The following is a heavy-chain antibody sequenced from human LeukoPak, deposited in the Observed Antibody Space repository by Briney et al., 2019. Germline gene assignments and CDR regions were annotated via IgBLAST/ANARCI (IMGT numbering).Heavy chain of an antibody. Sequence: GESLKISCKASGYSFTSDWIGWVRQMPGKGLEWMGIIYPGDSATRYSPSFQGQVTISADKSISTAFLQWSSLKASDTANYYCARRSVGVTGSGWYGLYWGQGALVTVSS. CDR3: ARRSVGVTGSGWYGLY. J-gene: IGHJ4*02. D-gene: IGHD6-19*01. CDR1: GYSFTSDW. V-gene: IGHV5-51*01. CDR2: IYPGDSAT.